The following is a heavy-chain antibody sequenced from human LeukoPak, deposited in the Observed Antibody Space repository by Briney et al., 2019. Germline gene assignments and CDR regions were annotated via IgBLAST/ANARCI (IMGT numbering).Heavy chain of an antibody. CDR1: GGSFSGYY. CDR3: AGLIAAAGTKYNWFDP. J-gene: IGHJ5*02. V-gene: IGHV4-34*01. D-gene: IGHD6-13*01. CDR2: INHSGST. Sequence: SETLSLTCAVYGGSFSGYYWSWIRQPPGKGLEWIGEINHSGSTNYNPSLKSRVTISVDTSKNQFSLKLSSVTAADTAVYYCAGLIAAAGTKYNWFDPWGQGTLVTVSS.